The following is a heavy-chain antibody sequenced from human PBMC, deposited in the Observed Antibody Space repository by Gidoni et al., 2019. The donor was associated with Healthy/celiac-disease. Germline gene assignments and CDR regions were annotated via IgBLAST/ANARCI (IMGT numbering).Heavy chain of an antibody. V-gene: IGHV3-15*07. D-gene: IGHD3-10*01. CDR1: GFTFSNSW. Sequence: EVQLVESGGGLVKPGGSLRLSCAASGFTFSNSWLNWVRQAPGKGLEWVGRIKSKTEGGTTDYAAPVKGRVTISRDDSKNTLYLQMNSLKTEDTAVDYCTTSVAWFGEFSSPPDYWGQGTLVTVSS. CDR2: IKSKTEGGTT. J-gene: IGHJ4*02. CDR3: TTSVAWFGEFSSPPDY.